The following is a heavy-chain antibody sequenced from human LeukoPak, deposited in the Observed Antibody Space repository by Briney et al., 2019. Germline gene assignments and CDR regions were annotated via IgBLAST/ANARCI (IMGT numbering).Heavy chain of an antibody. CDR1: GGSFSGYY. J-gene: IGHJ6*02. D-gene: IGHD3-22*01. Sequence: SETLSLTCAVYGGSFSGYYWSWIRQPPGKGLEWIGEINHSGSTNYNPSLKSRVTISVDTSKNQFSLKLSSVTAADTAVYYCARDLYYYDSSGYYYPLMDVWGQGTTVTVSS. CDR2: INHSGST. V-gene: IGHV4-34*01. CDR3: ARDLYYYDSSGYYYPLMDV.